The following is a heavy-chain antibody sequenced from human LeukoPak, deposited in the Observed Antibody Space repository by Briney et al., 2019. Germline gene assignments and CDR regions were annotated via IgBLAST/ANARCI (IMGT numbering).Heavy chain of an antibody. J-gene: IGHJ3*02. CDR3: AREGGIAALLDAFDI. V-gene: IGHV1-2*02. D-gene: IGHD6-6*01. Sequence: PVASVKVSCKASGYTFTGYYMHWVRQAPGQGLEWMGWINPNSGGTNYAQKFQGRVTMTRDTSISTAYMELSRLRSDDTAVYYCAREGGIAALLDAFDIWGQGTMVTVSS. CDR2: INPNSGGT. CDR1: GYTFTGYY.